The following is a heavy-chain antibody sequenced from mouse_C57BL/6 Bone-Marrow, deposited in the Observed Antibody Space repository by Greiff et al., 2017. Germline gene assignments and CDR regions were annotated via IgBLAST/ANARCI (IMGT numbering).Heavy chain of an antibody. Sequence: QVQLKQSGPELVKPGASVKLSCKASGYTFTSYDMNWVKQRPGQGLEWIGWIHPRDGSPKYNEKFKGKATVTVDTSSSTAYMELHSLTSEDSAVYFCERLEFDGNSGDWYLDVWGTGTTVTVSS. D-gene: IGHD1-1*01. V-gene: IGHV1-85*01. CDR3: ERLEFDGNSGDWYLDV. CDR2: IHPRDGSP. CDR1: GYTFTSYD. J-gene: IGHJ1*03.